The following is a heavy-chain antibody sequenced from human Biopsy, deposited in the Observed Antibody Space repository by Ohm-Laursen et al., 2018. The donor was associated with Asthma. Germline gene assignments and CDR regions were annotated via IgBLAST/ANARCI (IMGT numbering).Heavy chain of an antibody. V-gene: IGHV3-30*03. D-gene: IGHD4-17*01. Sequence: SLRLSCTASGFTFSSYGMHSVRQAPGKGLEWVAVISYDGSNKYYADSVKGRFTISRDNSKNTLYLQMNSLRAEDTAVYYCAREGGDYLSGYYYYYGMDVWGQGTTVTVSS. CDR2: ISYDGSNK. CDR1: GFTFSSYG. CDR3: AREGGDYLSGYYYYYGMDV. J-gene: IGHJ6*02.